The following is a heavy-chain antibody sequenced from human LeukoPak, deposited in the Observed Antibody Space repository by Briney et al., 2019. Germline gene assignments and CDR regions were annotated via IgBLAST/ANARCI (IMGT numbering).Heavy chain of an antibody. J-gene: IGHJ4*02. CDR2: IYHSGST. CDR3: ARVVAQDFWTEYFDY. D-gene: IGHD3/OR15-3a*01. V-gene: IGHV4-30-2*01. CDR1: GGSISSGDYS. Sequence: SETLSLTCAVSGGSISSGDYSWSWIRQPPGKGLEWIGYIYHSGSTYYNPSLKSRVTISVDRSKNQFSLKLSSVTAADTAVYYCARVVAQDFWTEYFDYWGQGTLVTVSS.